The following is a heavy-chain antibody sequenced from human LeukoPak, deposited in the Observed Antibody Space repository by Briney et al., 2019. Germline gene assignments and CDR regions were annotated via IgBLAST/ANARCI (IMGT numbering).Heavy chain of an antibody. CDR2: INHSGST. Sequence: SETLSLTCAVYGGSFSGYYWSWIRQPPGKGLEWIGEINHSGSTNYNPSLKSRVTISVDTSKNQFSLKLSSVTAADTAVYYCARVGGTGIVGATEEFDYWGQGTLVTVSS. J-gene: IGHJ4*02. CDR1: GGSFSGYY. CDR3: ARVGGTGIVGATEEFDY. V-gene: IGHV4-34*01. D-gene: IGHD1-26*01.